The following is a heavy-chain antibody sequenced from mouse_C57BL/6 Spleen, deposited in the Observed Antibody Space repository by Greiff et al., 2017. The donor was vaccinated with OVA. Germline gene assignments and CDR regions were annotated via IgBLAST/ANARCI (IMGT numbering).Heavy chain of an antibody. D-gene: IGHD1-1*01. V-gene: IGHV2-2*01. CDR2: IWSGGST. J-gene: IGHJ1*03. CDR1: GFSLTSYG. Sequence: VKLVESGPGLVQPSQSLSITCTVSGFSLTSYGVHWVRQSPGKGLEWLGVIWSGGSTDYNAAFLSRLSNSKDNAERQVFFKMNRLQADDTAIYYCASYYYGSSLYFDVWGTGTTVTVSS. CDR3: ASYYYGSSLYFDV.